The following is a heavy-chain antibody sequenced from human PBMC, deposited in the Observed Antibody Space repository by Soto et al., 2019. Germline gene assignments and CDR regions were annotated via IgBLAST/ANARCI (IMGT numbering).Heavy chain of an antibody. Sequence: EVQLVESGGGLVQPGGSLRLSCAASGFDLNRYWMRWVRQAPGKALEWVANIKQDGSEQYYVDSVRGRFTISRDNLKNSLYLQMNSLRPEDTAVYYCVRALTSGVYYDDGWETYLPRSYGLDVW. CDR3: VRALTSGVYYDDGWETYLPRSYGLDV. D-gene: IGHD3-16*02. J-gene: IGHJ6*01. V-gene: IGHV3-7*04. CDR2: IKQDGSEQ. CDR1: GFDLNRYW.